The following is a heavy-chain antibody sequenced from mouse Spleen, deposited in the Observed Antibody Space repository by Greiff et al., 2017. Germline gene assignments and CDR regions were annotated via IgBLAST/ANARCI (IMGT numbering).Heavy chain of an antibody. V-gene: IGHV5-17*01. CDR3: ARPDAYDGYGDYFDY. J-gene: IGHJ2*01. CDR1: GFTFSDYG. CDR2: ISSGSSTI. Sequence: EVKVVESGGGLVKPGGSLKLSCAASGFTFSDYGMHWVRQAPEKGLEWVAYISSGSSTIYYADTVKGRFTISRDNAKNTLFLQMTSLRSEDTAMYYCARPDAYDGYGDYFDYWGQGTTLTVSS. D-gene: IGHD2-3*01.